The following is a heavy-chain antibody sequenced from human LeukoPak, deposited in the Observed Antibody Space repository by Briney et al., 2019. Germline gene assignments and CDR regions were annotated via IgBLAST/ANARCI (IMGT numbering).Heavy chain of an antibody. D-gene: IGHD2-2*01. CDR2: IYYGGT. J-gene: IGHJ4*02. Sequence: PSQTLSLTCTVSGGSISSGYYYWSWIRQPPGKGLEYIGYIYYGGTYYNPSLKSRVTISVDTSKNQFSLKLSSVTAADTAVYYCARDSGSTSSLWGQGTLVTVSS. CDR3: ARDSGSTSSL. CDR1: GGSISSGYYY. V-gene: IGHV4-30-4*01.